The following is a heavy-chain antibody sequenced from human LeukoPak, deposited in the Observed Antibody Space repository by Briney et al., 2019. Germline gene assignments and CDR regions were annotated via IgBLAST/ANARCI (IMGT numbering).Heavy chain of an antibody. CDR2: IIPIFGTA. Sequence: ASVKVSCKGSGYTLSNHAFSWVRQAPGQGLEWMGGIIPIFGTANYAQKFQGRVTITADESTSTAYMELSSLRSEDTAVYYCARVGGYYDSSGYDYWGQGTLVTVSS. CDR1: GYTLSNHA. D-gene: IGHD3-22*01. V-gene: IGHV1-69*13. J-gene: IGHJ4*02. CDR3: ARVGGYYDSSGYDY.